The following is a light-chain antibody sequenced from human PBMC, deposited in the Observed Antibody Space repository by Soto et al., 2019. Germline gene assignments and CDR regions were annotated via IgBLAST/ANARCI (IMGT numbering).Light chain of an antibody. CDR2: LAS. CDR3: QHYSDYPLT. CDR1: QSVGNG. Sequence: DIQMTQSPSTLSASVGDRVTITCRASQSVGNGLAWFQQKPGKAPSLLVYLASNLQTGVPSRFSGVGSGTECTLTISSLEPEDFATYYCQHYSDYPLTFGPGTKVDL. J-gene: IGKJ3*01. V-gene: IGKV1-5*03.